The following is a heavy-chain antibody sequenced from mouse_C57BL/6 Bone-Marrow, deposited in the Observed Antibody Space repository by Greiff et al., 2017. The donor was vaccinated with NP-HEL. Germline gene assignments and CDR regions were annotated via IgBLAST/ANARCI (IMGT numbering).Heavy chain of an antibody. CDR1: GFTFSDYG. D-gene: IGHD1-1*01. V-gene: IGHV5-17*01. CDR3: AAYYYGSSGYYAMDY. J-gene: IGHJ4*01. Sequence: EVKVEESGGGLVKPGGSLKLSCAASGFTFSDYGMHWVRQAPEKGLEWVAYISSGSSTIYYADTVKGRFTISRDNAKNTLFLQMTSLRSEDTAMYYCAAYYYGSSGYYAMDYWGQGTSVTVSS. CDR2: ISSGSSTI.